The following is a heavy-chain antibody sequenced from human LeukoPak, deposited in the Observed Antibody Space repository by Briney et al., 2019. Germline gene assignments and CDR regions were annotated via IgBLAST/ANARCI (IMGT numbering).Heavy chain of an antibody. Sequence: GGSLRLSCAASGFTFSSYGMFWVRQAPGKGLEWVAFVHYLGSDKYYADSVKGRFTISRDNSKNTLYLQMNSLRAEDTAVYYCARQGYLDNSAYYPSGYWGQGTLVTVSS. CDR1: GFTFSSYG. D-gene: IGHD3-22*01. J-gene: IGHJ4*02. CDR2: VHYLGSDK. V-gene: IGHV3-30*02. CDR3: ARQGYLDNSAYYPSGY.